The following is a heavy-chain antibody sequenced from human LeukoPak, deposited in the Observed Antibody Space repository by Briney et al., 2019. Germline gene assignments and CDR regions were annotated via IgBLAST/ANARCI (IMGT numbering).Heavy chain of an antibody. D-gene: IGHD3-22*01. V-gene: IGHV1-18*01. CDR3: ARLSTDSSGYYYVWWFDP. J-gene: IGHJ5*02. CDR1: GYTFTRYG. Sequence: ASVKVSCKASGYTFTRYGISWVRQAPGQGLEWMGWISAYNGNTNYAQKLQGRVTMTTDTSTSTAYMELRSLRSDDTAVYYCARLSTDSSGYYYVWWFDPWGQGTLVTVSS. CDR2: ISAYNGNT.